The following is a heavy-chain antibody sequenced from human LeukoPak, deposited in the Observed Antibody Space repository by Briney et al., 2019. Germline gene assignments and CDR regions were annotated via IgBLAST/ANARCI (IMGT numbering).Heavy chain of an antibody. CDR1: GFTFTSSA. Sequence: GASVKVSCKASGFTFTSSAVQWVRQDRGQRLEWIGWIAVGSGNTNYAQKFQERVTITRDMSTSTAYMELSSLRSEDTAVYYCAARSSYSSGWNFDYWGQGTLVTVSS. J-gene: IGHJ4*02. CDR2: IAVGSGNT. V-gene: IGHV1-58*01. CDR3: AARSSYSSGWNFDY. D-gene: IGHD6-19*01.